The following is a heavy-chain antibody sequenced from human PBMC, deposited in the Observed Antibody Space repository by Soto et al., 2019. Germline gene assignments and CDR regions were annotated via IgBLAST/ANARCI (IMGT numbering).Heavy chain of an antibody. D-gene: IGHD3-22*01. CDR3: ARKDESSGYHAY. J-gene: IGHJ4*02. CDR2: IHYSGST. CDR1: GGSISSGDYL. Sequence: QVQLQESGPGLVKPSQTLSLTCTVSGGSISSGDYLWSWIRQPPGKGLEWIGYIHYSGSTYYNPSLESRVSISVDTSKNQFSLQLSSVTAADTAVYYCARKDESSGYHAYWGQGTLVTVSS. V-gene: IGHV4-30-4*01.